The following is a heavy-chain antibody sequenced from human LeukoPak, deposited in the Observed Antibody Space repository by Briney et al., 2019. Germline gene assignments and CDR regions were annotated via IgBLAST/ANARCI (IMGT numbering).Heavy chain of an antibody. V-gene: IGHV1-18*01. Sequence: ASVKVSCKASGYAFTSYGISWVRQAPGQGLEWMGWISAYNGNTNYAQKFQGRVTMTRNTSISTACMELSSLRSEDTAVYYCARGRSRFGELLNYWGQGTLVTVSS. D-gene: IGHD3-10*01. CDR3: ARGRSRFGELLNY. CDR1: GYAFTSYG. J-gene: IGHJ4*02. CDR2: ISAYNGNT.